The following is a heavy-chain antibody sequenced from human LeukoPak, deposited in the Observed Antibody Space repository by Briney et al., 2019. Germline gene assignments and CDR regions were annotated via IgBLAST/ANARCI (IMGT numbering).Heavy chain of an antibody. CDR3: AKGANLRYFDWLHFDY. V-gene: IGHV3-30*02. CDR1: GFTFSNYA. CDR2: IRFDGSNE. D-gene: IGHD3-9*01. J-gene: IGHJ4*02. Sequence: GGSLRLSCAASGFTFSNYAMHWVRQAPGKGLEWVAFIRFDGSNEYYTDSVKGRFTISRDNSKNTLSLQMNSLRAEDTAVYYCAKGANLRYFDWLHFDYWGQGTLVTVSS.